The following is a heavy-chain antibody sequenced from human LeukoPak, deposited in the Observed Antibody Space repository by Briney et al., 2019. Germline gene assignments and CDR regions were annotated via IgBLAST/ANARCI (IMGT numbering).Heavy chain of an antibody. CDR1: GGSISSSNW. CDR2: IYHSGST. V-gene: IGHV4-4*02. CDR3: ARSGDYRFDP. J-gene: IGHJ5*02. D-gene: IGHD7-27*01. Sequence: SGTLSLTCAVSGGSISSSNWWSWVRQPPGKGLEWIGEIYHSGSTNYNPSLKSRLTISVGKSKNQFSLKLSSVTAADTAVYYCARSGDYRFDPWGQGTLVTVSS.